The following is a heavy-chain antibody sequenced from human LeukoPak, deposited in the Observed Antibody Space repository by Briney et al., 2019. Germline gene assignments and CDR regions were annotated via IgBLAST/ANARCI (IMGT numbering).Heavy chain of an antibody. D-gene: IGHD3-10*01. V-gene: IGHV4-4*07. CDR2: IYTSGST. CDR1: ARSISSYY. J-gene: IGHJ6*03. CDR3: ARVYGSGSYYYYYYYYMDV. Sequence: SQTLSLTCTVAARSISSYYWGWIRQPAGKGLEWIGRIYTSGSTNYNPSLKSRVTISVDKSKNQFSLKLSSVTAADTAVYYCARVYGSGSYYYYYYYYMDVWGKGTTVTVSS.